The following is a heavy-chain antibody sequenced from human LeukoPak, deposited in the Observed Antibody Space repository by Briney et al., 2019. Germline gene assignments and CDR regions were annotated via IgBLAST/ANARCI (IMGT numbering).Heavy chain of an antibody. CDR2: INPSGGST. CDR1: GYTFTNYY. CDR3: ARGDSSGYYGWFDP. D-gene: IGHD3-22*01. Sequence: ASVKVSCKASGYTFTNYYVHWVRQAPGQGLEWMGIINPSGGSTSYAQKFQGRVTMTRDMSTSTVYMELSSLRSEDTAVYYCARGDSSGYYGWFDPGGQGTLVTVSS. J-gene: IGHJ5*02. V-gene: IGHV1-46*01.